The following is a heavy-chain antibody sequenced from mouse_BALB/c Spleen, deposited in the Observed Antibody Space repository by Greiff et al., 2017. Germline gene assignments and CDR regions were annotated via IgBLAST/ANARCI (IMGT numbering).Heavy chain of an antibody. CDR3: ARDPDLNGFSSWYFDV. D-gene: IGHD2-2*01. CDR2: ISYDGSN. V-gene: IGHV3-6*02. Sequence: DVKLQESGPGLVKPSQSLSPTCSVTGYSITSGYYWNWIRQFPGNKLEWMGYISYDGSNNYNPSLKNRISITRDTSKNQFFLKLNSVTTEDTATYYCARDPDLNGFSSWYFDVWGAGTTVTVSS. J-gene: IGHJ1*01. CDR1: GYSITSGYY.